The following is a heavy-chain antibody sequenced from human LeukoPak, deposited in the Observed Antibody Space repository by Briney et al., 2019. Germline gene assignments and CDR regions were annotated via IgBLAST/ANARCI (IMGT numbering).Heavy chain of an antibody. CDR2: IYDIGST. Sequence: PSETLSLTCTVSGGSISGHYWTWIRQPPGKGLEWIGYIYDIGSTTYNPSLKSRVTISVDTSKNQFSLKLSSVTAADTAVYYCARVYYSSSYDYWYFDLWGRGTLVTVSS. D-gene: IGHD6-13*01. CDR3: ARVYYSSSYDYWYFDL. V-gene: IGHV4-59*11. CDR1: GGSISGHY. J-gene: IGHJ2*01.